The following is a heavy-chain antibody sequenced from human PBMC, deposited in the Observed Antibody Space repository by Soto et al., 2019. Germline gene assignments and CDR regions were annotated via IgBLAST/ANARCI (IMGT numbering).Heavy chain of an antibody. V-gene: IGHV3-33*01. CDR2: IWYDGSNK. D-gene: IGHD6-19*01. CDR3: ASCADSSGWTPFDY. J-gene: IGHJ4*02. CDR1: GFTFSSYG. Sequence: PGGSLRLSCAASGFTFSSYGMHWVRQAPGKGLEWVAVIWYDGSNKYYADSVKGRFTISRDNSKNTLYLQMNSLRAEDTAVYYCASCADSSGWTPFDYWGQGTLVTVSS.